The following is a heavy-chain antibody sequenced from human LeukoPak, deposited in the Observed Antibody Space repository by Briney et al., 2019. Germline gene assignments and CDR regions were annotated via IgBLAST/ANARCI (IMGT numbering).Heavy chain of an antibody. CDR3: ARAAAGQSYYYYYYMDV. CDR1: GGSISSYY. D-gene: IGHD6-13*01. J-gene: IGHJ6*03. V-gene: IGHV4-59*12. Sequence: SETLSFTCTVSGGSISSYYWSWIRQSPGKGLEWIGYIYNSGSTNYNPSLKSRVTISVDTSKNQFSLQLNSVTPEDTAVYYCARAAAGQSYYYYYYMDVWGKGTTVTVSS. CDR2: IYNSGST.